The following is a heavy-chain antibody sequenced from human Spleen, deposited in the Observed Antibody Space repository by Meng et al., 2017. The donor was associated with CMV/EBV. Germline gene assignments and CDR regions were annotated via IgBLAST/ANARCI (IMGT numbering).Heavy chain of an antibody. V-gene: IGHV3-48*04. CDR3: AKMIDV. CDR2: ISSSSSTI. CDR1: GFTFSSYS. Sequence: GGSLRLSCAASGFTFSSYSMNWVRQAPGKGLEWVSYISSSSSTIYYADSMKGRFTISRDNAKNSLYLQMNSLRAEDTAVYYCAKMIDVWGQGTTVTVSS. J-gene: IGHJ6*02. D-gene: IGHD3-16*01.